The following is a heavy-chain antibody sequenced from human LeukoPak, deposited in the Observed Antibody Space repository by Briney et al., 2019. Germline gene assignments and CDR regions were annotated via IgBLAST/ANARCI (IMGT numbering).Heavy chain of an antibody. CDR2: ISGSGGST. J-gene: IGHJ4*02. CDR3: AKDRRITIFGVVITVDY. Sequence: GGSLRLSCAASGFAFSSYAMSWVRQAPGKGLEWVSAISGSGGSTYYADSVKGRFTISRDNSKNTLYLQMNSLRAEDTAVYYCAKDRRITIFGVVITVDYWGQGTLVTVSS. V-gene: IGHV3-23*01. CDR1: GFAFSSYA. D-gene: IGHD3-3*01.